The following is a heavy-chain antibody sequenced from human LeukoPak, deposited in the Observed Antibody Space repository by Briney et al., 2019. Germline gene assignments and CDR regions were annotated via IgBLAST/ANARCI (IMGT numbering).Heavy chain of an antibody. D-gene: IGHD2-15*01. CDR3: AKDTTAWWYHRAYMNV. Sequence: GSLRLSCAASGFSLSTYALSWVRQAPEGGLEWVAAISGSGDKTYHADSVKGRFTISKDNSENRLSLQMDSLRAEDTAVYFCAKDTTAWWYHRAYMNVWGKGTTVTVSS. V-gene: IGHV3-23*01. CDR1: GFSLSTYA. CDR2: ISGSGDKT. J-gene: IGHJ6*03.